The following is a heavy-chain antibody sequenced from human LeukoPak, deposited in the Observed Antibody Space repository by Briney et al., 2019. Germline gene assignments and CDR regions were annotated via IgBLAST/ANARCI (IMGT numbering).Heavy chain of an antibody. Sequence: GESLKISCQGSANTFSDYWIGWVRQMPGKGLEWMGVIYPDDSKTTYSPSFERQATISADKSINTAYLQWNSLKATDTAMYYCARREMITHNAFDIWGQGTMVTVSA. CDR3: ARREMITHNAFDI. CDR1: ANTFSDYW. V-gene: IGHV5-51*01. D-gene: IGHD1-14*01. CDR2: IYPDDSKT. J-gene: IGHJ3*02.